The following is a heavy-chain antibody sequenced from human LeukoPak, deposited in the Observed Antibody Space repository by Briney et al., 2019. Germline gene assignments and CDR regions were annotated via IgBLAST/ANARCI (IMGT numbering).Heavy chain of an antibody. CDR1: GFSLSSGVG. J-gene: IGHJ5*02. CDR3: AHRGIGYCSTSSCYTAWFDP. CDR2: IYWNDVK. D-gene: IGHD2-2*02. V-gene: IGHV2-5*01. Sequence: SGPTLLKPTQTLTLTCTFSGFSLSSGVGVGWIRPPPGKALEWLALIYWNDVKRYSPSLKSRLTITKDTSKNQVVLTMTNMDPVDTATYYCAHRGIGYCSTSSCYTAWFDPWGQGTLVTVSS.